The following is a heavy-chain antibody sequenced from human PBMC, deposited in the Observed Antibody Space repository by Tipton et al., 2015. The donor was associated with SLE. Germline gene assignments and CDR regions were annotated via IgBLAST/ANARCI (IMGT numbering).Heavy chain of an antibody. CDR2: ISSSGSTI. CDR3: ARDPRVYYDSSSAFEI. D-gene: IGHD3-22*01. V-gene: IGHV3-11*04. CDR1: GFTSSDYY. J-gene: IGHJ3*02. Sequence: SLRLSCAASGFTSSDYYLSWIRQAPGKGLEWVAYISSSGSTIYSADSVKGRFTNSRDNAKNSLYLQRNSLRAEDTAVYYCARDPRVYYDSSSAFEIWGQGTMVTVSS.